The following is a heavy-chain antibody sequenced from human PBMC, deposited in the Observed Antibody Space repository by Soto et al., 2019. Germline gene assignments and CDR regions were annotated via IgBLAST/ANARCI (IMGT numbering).Heavy chain of an antibody. CDR1: GDSISSRSYY. D-gene: IGHD2-21*02. J-gene: IGHJ4*02. CDR2: IYYSGST. V-gene: IGHV4-39*01. CDR3: ARQRTSVVTLAYFDV. Sequence: PSETLSLTCTVTGDSISSRSYYWGWIRQPPGKGLEWIGSIYYSGSTYNNPSLRSRVSMSIDTSKDQSSLKLKSVTAADTALYFRARQRTSVVTLAYFDVWGPGSLVTVSS.